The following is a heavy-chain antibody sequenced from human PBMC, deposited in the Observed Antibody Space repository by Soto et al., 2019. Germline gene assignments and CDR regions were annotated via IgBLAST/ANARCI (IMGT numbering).Heavy chain of an antibody. CDR3: ARRGGVGATTYDY. CDR1: GGSISSGGYY. CDR2: IYYSGST. Sequence: SETLSLTCTVSGGSISSGGYYWSWIRQHPGKGLEWIGYIYYSGSTYYNPSLKSRVTISVDTSKNQFSLKLSSVTAADTAVYYCARRGGVGATTYDYWGQGTLVTVSS. D-gene: IGHD1-26*01. V-gene: IGHV4-31*02. J-gene: IGHJ4*02.